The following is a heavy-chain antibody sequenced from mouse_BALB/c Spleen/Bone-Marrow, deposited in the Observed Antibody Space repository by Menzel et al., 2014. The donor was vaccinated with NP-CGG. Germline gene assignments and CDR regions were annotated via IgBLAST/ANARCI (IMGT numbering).Heavy chain of an antibody. CDR3: ARLGRDY. Sequence: QLQQSGPELVKPGASVKISCKASGYTFTDYNMHWVKQSHGKSLEWIGYIYPYNGGTGYNQKFKSKATLTVDNSSSTAYMELRSLTSEDSAVYYCARLGRDYWGQGTTLTVSS. V-gene: IGHV1S29*02. D-gene: IGHD4-1*01. J-gene: IGHJ2*01. CDR2: IYPYNGGT. CDR1: GYTFTDYN.